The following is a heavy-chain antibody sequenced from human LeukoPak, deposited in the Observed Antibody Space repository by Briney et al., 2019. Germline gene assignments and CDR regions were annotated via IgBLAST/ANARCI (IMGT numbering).Heavy chain of an antibody. J-gene: IGHJ5*02. CDR1: GYTFTGYY. Sequence: GASVKVSCTASGYTFTGYYMNWVRQAPGQGLEWMGWINTNTGNPTYAQGFTGRFVFSLDTSVSTAYLQISSLKAEDTAVYYCARDGTTFSMVRGVIPTYNWFDPWGQGTLVTVSS. CDR3: ARDGTTFSMVRGVIPTYNWFDP. V-gene: IGHV7-4-1*02. D-gene: IGHD3-10*01. CDR2: INTNTGNP.